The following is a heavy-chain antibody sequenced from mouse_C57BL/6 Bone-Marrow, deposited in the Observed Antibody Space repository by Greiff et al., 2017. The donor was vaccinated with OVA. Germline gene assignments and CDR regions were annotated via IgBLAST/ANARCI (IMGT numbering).Heavy chain of an antibody. J-gene: IGHJ2*01. CDR1: GYNFTSYW. Sequence: QVQLQQPGAELVKPGASVKLSCKASGYNFTSYWMQWVKQRPGQGLEWIGEIDPSAGYSNINQKFTVKATLTVNTSSSTTYMQLSSLTSEYSAVYYCTRITTVVAFDYWGQGTTLTVSS. V-gene: IGHV1-50*01. CDR3: TRITTVVAFDY. CDR2: IDPSAGYS. D-gene: IGHD1-1*01.